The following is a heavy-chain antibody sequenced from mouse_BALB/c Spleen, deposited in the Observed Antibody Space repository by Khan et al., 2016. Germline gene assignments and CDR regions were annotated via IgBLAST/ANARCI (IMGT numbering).Heavy chain of an antibody. CDR2: ISGGSSTI. D-gene: IGHD2-1*01. Sequence: EVELVESGGGLVQPGGSRKLSCAASGFTFSSFGMHWVRQAPDKGLEWVAYISGGSSTIFYADTVKGRFTISRDNPKNTLFLQMTSLRSEDTVMYFCARIYYGLYYAMDYWGQGTSVTVSS. CDR1: GFTFSSFG. J-gene: IGHJ4*01. V-gene: IGHV5-17*02. CDR3: ARIYYGLYYAMDY.